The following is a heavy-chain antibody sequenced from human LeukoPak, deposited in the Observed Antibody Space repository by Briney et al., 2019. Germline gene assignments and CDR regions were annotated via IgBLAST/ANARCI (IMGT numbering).Heavy chain of an antibody. CDR1: GFTFSSYS. V-gene: IGHV3-21*01. CDR2: ISSSSSYI. CDR3: ARGEGSGYFGY. D-gene: IGHD3-22*01. J-gene: IGHJ4*02. Sequence: GGSLRLSCAASGFTFSSYSMNSVRQAPGKGLEWVSSISSSSSYIYYADSVKGRFTISRDNAKNSLYLQMNSLRAEDTAVYYCARGEGSGYFGYWGQGTLVTVSS.